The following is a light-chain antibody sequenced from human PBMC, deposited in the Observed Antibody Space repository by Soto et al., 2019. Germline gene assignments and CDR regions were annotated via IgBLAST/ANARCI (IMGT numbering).Light chain of an antibody. Sequence: DIQLTQSPSTLSASVGDRVTITFRAGQSISSRLAWYQLKPGKAPKLLISGASSLERGVPSTFSGSGSGTEFTLTITTLQPDDFATYYCQQYTGYSRTFGQGTKVDI. CDR3: QQYTGYSRT. CDR1: QSISSR. V-gene: IGKV1-5*01. CDR2: GAS. J-gene: IGKJ1*01.